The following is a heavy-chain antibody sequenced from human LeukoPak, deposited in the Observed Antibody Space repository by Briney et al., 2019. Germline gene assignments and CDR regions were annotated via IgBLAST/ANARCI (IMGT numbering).Heavy chain of an antibody. CDR1: GFTFSSYG. J-gene: IGHJ4*02. Sequence: PGGSLRLSCAAPGFTFSSYGMHWVRQAPGKGLEWVAVISYDGSNKYYADSVKGRFTISRDNSKNTLYLQMKSLRTEDTAVYYCAKDLGGSSWYRAPDYWGQGTLVTVSS. CDR2: ISYDGSNK. V-gene: IGHV3-30*18. CDR3: AKDLGGSSWYRAPDY. D-gene: IGHD6-13*01.